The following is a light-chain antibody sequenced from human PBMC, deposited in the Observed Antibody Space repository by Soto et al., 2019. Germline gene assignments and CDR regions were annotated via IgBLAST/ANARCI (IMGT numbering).Light chain of an antibody. V-gene: IGKV1-5*01. Sequence: DIQMTQSPSTLSGSVGDRVTITCRASQTISSWLAWYQQKPGKAPKLLIYDASSLESGVPSRFSGSGSGTEFTLTISSLQPDDFATYYCQQYNNWSGLTFGGGTKVDIK. CDR2: DAS. CDR1: QTISSW. J-gene: IGKJ4*01. CDR3: QQYNNWSGLT.